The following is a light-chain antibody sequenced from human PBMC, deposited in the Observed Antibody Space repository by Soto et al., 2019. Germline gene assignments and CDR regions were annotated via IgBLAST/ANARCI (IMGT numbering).Light chain of an antibody. V-gene: IGKV3-20*01. J-gene: IGKJ1*01. CDR3: QQYTDWPLT. CDR1: QSVSNNY. CDR2: GAS. Sequence: IVLTQSPGTLSLSPGERATLSCRASQSVSNNYLAWYQQKPGQAPRLLIYGASNRATGIPDRFSGSGSGTDFTLTISRLEPEDFAVYYCQQYTDWPLTFGQGTKVDI.